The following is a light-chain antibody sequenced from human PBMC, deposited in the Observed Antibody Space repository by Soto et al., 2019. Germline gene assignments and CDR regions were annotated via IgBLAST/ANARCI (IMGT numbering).Light chain of an antibody. CDR3: QTYNSGLT. CDR2: AAS. Sequence: DIPMTQSPSSLSASIGDRVTITCRAGQGISNYLAWYQQKPGTVPKLLIYAASTLKSGVPSRFSGSGSGTDFPLTISSLQPEDVATYYCQTYNSGLTFGPGTQVHIK. J-gene: IGKJ3*01. CDR1: QGISNY. V-gene: IGKV1-27*01.